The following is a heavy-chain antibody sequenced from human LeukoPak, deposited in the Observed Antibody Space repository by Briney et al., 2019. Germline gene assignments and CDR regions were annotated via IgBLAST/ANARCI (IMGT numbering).Heavy chain of an antibody. J-gene: IGHJ4*02. D-gene: IGHD3-22*01. CDR2: ISGSGANT. Sequence: GGSLRLSCAASGFTFSSYGATWVRQAPGKGLEWVSGISGSGANTYYADSVKGRFTISRDNSRDTLYLQMNSLRAEDTAVYYCAREAVIYYDSSGYYYWGQGTLVTVSS. CDR1: GFTFSSYG. V-gene: IGHV3-23*01. CDR3: AREAVIYYDSSGYYY.